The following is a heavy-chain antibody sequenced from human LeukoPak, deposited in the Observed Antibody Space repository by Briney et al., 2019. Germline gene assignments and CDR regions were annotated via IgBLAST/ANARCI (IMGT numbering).Heavy chain of an antibody. D-gene: IGHD2-2*01. Sequence: GESLKISCKGSGYSFTSYWIGWVRQMPGKGLEWMGIIYPGDSDTRYSPSFQGQVTISADKSISTAYLQWSSLKASDTAMYYCARRYCSSTSCYWVDYWSQGTLVTVSS. V-gene: IGHV5-51*01. CDR2: IYPGDSDT. CDR1: GYSFTSYW. CDR3: ARRYCSSTSCYWVDY. J-gene: IGHJ4*02.